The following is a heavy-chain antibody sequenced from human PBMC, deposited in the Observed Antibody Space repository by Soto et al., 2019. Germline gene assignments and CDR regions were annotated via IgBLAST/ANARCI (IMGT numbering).Heavy chain of an antibody. CDR3: ARGVFETYSSSWYAPPYFGHQSYYYGMDV. Sequence: GASVKVSCKASGYTFTSYDINWVRQATGQGLEWMGWMNPNSVNTGYAQKFQGRVTMTRNTSISTAYMELSSLRSEDTAVYYCARGVFETYSSSWYAPPYFGHQSYYYGMDVWGQGTTVTVSS. J-gene: IGHJ6*02. CDR1: GYTFTSYD. V-gene: IGHV1-8*01. D-gene: IGHD6-13*01. CDR2: MNPNSVNT.